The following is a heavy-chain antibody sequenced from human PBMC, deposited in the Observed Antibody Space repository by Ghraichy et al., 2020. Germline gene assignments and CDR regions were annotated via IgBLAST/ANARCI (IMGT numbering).Heavy chain of an antibody. CDR2: VYYDGPS. CDR3: AREVNVVTDSDAFDI. CDR1: GGSISSANHF. V-gene: IGHV4-30-4*01. D-gene: IGHD2-21*02. Sequence: SETLSLTCTVSGGSISSANHFWGWVRQPPGKGLEWICFVYYDGPSYYNPSLRSRSTISIDTSKNQFSLTLYSVTSPDTARYFCAREVNVVTDSDAFDIWGRATLVTVSS. J-gene: IGHJ3*02.